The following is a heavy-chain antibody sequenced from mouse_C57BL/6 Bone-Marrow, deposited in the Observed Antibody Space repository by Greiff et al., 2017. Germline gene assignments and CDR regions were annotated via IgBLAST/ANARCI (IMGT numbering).Heavy chain of an antibody. CDR2: INPSSGYT. CDR1: GYTFTSYT. D-gene: IGHD4-1*01. J-gene: IGHJ2*01. V-gene: IGHV1-4*01. CDR3: ARRLTGTRGDY. Sequence: VQLQQSGAELARPGASVKMSCKASGYTFTSYTMHWVKQRPGPGLEWIGYINPSSGYTKYNQKFKDKATLTADKSSSTAYMQLSSLTSEDSAVYYCARRLTGTRGDYWGQGTTLTVSS.